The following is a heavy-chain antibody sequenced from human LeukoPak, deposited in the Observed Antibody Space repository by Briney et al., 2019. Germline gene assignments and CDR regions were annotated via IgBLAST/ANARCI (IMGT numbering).Heavy chain of an antibody. D-gene: IGHD3-10*01. CDR2: IYYSGST. Sequence: PSETLSLTCTVSGGSISSRDYYWSWIRQPPGKGLEWIGYIYYSGSTYYNPSLKSRVTISVDMSKNQFSLKLSSVTAADTAVYYCARFYGSGSYYNVFDYWGQGTLVTVSS. CDR3: ARFYGSGSYYNVFDY. J-gene: IGHJ4*02. V-gene: IGHV4-30-4*01. CDR1: GGSISSRDYY.